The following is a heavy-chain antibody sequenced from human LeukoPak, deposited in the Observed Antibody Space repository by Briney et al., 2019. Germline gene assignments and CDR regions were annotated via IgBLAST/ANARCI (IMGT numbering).Heavy chain of an antibody. CDR1: GGSFSGYY. Sequence: SETLSLTCAVYGGSFSGYYWSWIRQPPGKGLEWIGEIYHSGSTNYNPSLKSRVTISVDKSKNQFSLKLSSVTAADTAVYYCARSPRSEHGAFDIWGQGTMVTVSS. CDR2: IYHSGST. J-gene: IGHJ3*02. V-gene: IGHV4-34*01. CDR3: ARSPRSEHGAFDI. D-gene: IGHD1-14*01.